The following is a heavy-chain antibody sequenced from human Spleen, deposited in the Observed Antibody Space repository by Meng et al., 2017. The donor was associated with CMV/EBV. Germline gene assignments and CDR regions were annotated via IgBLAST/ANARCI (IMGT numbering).Heavy chain of an antibody. Sequence: SGPTLVKPTQTLTLTCTFSGFSLSTSGVGVGWIRQPPGKALEWLALIYWNDDKRYSPSLKSRLTITKDTSKNQVVLTMTNMDPLDTATYYCAHESLWFGYIDYWGQGTLVTVSS. CDR2: IYWNDDK. CDR3: AHESLWFGYIDY. J-gene: IGHJ4*02. D-gene: IGHD3-10*01. CDR1: GFSLSTSGVG. V-gene: IGHV2-5*01.